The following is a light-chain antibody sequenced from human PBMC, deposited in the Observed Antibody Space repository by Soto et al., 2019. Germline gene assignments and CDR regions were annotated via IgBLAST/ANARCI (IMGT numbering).Light chain of an antibody. V-gene: IGKV2-28*01. CDR3: LQALQCLHT. Sequence: DLVMTQYPLSLPVTPGAPASISCRSSQSLLHSNGYNYLDWYLQKPGQSPQLLSYLGSNRASGVPDRFSGSGSGTDFTLKISRVEAADVGVYYCLQALQCLHTFGGGTKVEIK. CDR2: LGS. CDR1: QSLLHSNGYNY. J-gene: IGKJ4*01.